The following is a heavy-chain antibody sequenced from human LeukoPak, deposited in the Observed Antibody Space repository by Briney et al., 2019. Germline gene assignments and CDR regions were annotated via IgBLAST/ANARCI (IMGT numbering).Heavy chain of an antibody. V-gene: IGHV1-24*01. CDR2: FDPEDGET. Sequence: ASVKVSCKVSGYTLTELSMHWVRQAPGKGLEWMGGFDPEDGETIYAQKFQGRVTMTEDTSTDTAYMELSSLRSEDTAVYYCAGIVGATTDDAFDIWGQGTMVTVSS. CDR1: GYTLTELS. D-gene: IGHD1-26*01. J-gene: IGHJ3*02. CDR3: AGIVGATTDDAFDI.